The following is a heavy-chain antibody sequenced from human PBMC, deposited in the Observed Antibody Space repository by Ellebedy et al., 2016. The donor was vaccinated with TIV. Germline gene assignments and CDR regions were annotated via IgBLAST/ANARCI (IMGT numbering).Heavy chain of an antibody. CDR1: RFTFGTYW. V-gene: IGHV3-7*01. CDR2: INQDGSDK. CDR3: ATDGSHGDYLSPTHAFAI. J-gene: IGHJ3*02. Sequence: PGGSLRLSCAASRFTFGTYWMSWVRQAPGKGLEWVANINQDGSDKYYVDSVKGRFTISRDNSKNSLYLLMNSLRAEDTAAYFCATDGSHGDYLSPTHAFAIWGQGTMVTVSS. D-gene: IGHD4-17*01.